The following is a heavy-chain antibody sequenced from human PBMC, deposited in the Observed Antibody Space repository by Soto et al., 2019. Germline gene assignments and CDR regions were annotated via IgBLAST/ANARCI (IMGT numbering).Heavy chain of an antibody. CDR2: VYPGDSDA. D-gene: IGHD1-26*01. CDR1: GYSFTNFW. J-gene: IGHJ6*02. V-gene: IGHV5-51*01. CDR3: ARQGWEVPRNYFAMDV. Sequence: GESLKISCKASGYSFTNFWIGWVRQMPGKGLEWMGIVYPGDSDARYSPSFQGRVTFSVDKSINTAYVQWSSLKASDTAIYYCARQGWEVPRNYFAMDVWGPGTMVTVSS.